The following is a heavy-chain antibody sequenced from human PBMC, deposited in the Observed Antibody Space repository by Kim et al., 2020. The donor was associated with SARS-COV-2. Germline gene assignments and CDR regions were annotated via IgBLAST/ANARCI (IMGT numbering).Heavy chain of an antibody. Sequence: ASVKVSCKASGYTFTGYYIHWVRQAPGQGLEWMGRINPDSGGTTFAQRFLGRVTMTRDASITTDFMELTRLTSADTAVYYCARGPGVPPIDYWGQGTLVT. J-gene: IGHJ4*02. CDR3: ARGPGVPPIDY. V-gene: IGHV1-2*06. CDR1: GYTFTGYY. D-gene: IGHD3-10*01. CDR2: INPDSGGT.